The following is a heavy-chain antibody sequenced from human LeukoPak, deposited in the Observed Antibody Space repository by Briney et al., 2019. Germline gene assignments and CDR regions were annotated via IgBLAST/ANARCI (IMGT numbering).Heavy chain of an antibody. D-gene: IGHD3-10*01. J-gene: IGHJ4*02. CDR1: GFTFNNYE. CDR2: IRGSGSTI. CDR3: ARMHGEIDY. V-gene: IGHV3-48*03. Sequence: GGSLRLSCAASGFTFNNYEMNWVRQAPGKGLEWVSYIRGSGSTIYYADSVKGRFTISRDNAKNSLYLQMNSLRTEDTAVYYCARMHGEIDYWGQGTLVTVSS.